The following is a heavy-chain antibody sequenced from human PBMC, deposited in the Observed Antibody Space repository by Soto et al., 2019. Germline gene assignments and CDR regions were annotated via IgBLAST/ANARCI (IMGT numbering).Heavy chain of an antibody. J-gene: IGHJ5*02. D-gene: IGHD3-10*01. CDR1: GDSISSNYY. V-gene: IGHV4-4*02. CDR3: ARKLLWLGGGPHSFDP. CDR2: IYLDGGT. Sequence: QVQLQESGPGLVKPSGTLSLTCAVSGDSISSNYYWSWVRQSPGRGWGWIGEIYLDGGTHQNPSLKSRVTISVDKSKNLFSLNLTSVTAADTAVYYCARKLLWLGGGPHSFDPWGQGTLVTVSS.